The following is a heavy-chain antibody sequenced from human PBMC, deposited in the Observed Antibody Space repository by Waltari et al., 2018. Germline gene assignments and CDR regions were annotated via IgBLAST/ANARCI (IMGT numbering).Heavy chain of an antibody. CDR2: INHSGST. CDR1: GGSFSGYY. D-gene: IGHD5-18*01. V-gene: IGHV4-34*01. J-gene: IGHJ4*02. CDR3: ARFGIVDTAIDY. Sequence: QVQLQQWGAGLLKPSETLSLTCTVYGGSFSGYYWSWIRQPPGKGLEWIGEINHSGSTNYNPSLKSRVTISVDTSKNQFSLKLSSVTAADTAVYYCARFGIVDTAIDYWGQGTLVTVSS.